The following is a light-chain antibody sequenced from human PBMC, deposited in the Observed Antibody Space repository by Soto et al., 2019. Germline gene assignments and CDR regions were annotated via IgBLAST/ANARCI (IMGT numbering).Light chain of an antibody. Sequence: EIVMTQSPATLSVSPGERATLSCSAGQSISRNLSCYQQKPGQAPRLLIYGASTRATGIPARFSGSGSGTDFTLTISSLQSEDFAIYYCQQYYDWLTWTFGQGTKVDIK. J-gene: IGKJ1*01. CDR3: QQYYDWLTWT. CDR2: GAS. CDR1: QSISRN. V-gene: IGKV3-15*01.